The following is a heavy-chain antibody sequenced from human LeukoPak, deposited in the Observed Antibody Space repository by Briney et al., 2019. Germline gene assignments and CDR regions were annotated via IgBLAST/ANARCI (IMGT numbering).Heavy chain of an antibody. D-gene: IGHD3-16*01. J-gene: IGHJ6*03. CDR1: GFTFSTYA. CDR3: ARDQGSLPVWFYYYMDV. Sequence: GRSLRLSCAASGFTFSTYAMHWVRQAPGKGLEWATIISYDGSNRYYADSVKGRFTISRDNSKNTLYLQMNSLRDEDTAVYYCARDQGSLPVWFYYYMDVWGSGTTVTVSS. V-gene: IGHV3-30*04. CDR2: ISYDGSNR.